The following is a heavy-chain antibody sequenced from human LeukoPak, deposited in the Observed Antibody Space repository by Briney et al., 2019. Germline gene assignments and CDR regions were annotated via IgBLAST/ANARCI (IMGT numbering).Heavy chain of an antibody. CDR2: IYYSGST. D-gene: IGHD3-10*01. J-gene: IGHJ4*02. Sequence: SETLSLTCTVSGGSISSSSYYWGWIRQPPGKGLEWIGSIYYSGSTYYNPSLKSRVTISVDKSKNQFSLELSSVTAADTAVYYCAANCHGSGSYEYWGQGTLVTVSP. CDR1: GGSISSSSYY. CDR3: AANCHGSGSYEY. V-gene: IGHV4-39*07.